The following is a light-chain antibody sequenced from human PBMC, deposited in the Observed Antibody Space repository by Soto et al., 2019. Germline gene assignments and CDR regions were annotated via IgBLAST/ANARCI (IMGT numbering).Light chain of an antibody. V-gene: IGLV1-51*01. CDR3: GTWDSSPSAGTGV. CDR2: DNN. J-gene: IGLJ1*01. CDR1: SSNIGNNY. Sequence: QSVLTQPPSVSAAPGQKVTISCSGSSSNIGNNYVSWYQQLPGTAPKLLIYDNNKRPSGIPDRFSGSKSGTSATLGITGLQTGDEAGYYCGTWDSSPSAGTGVFGNGTKVTVL.